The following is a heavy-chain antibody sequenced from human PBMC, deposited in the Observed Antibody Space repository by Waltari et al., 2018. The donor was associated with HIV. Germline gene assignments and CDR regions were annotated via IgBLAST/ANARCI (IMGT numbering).Heavy chain of an antibody. CDR3: ARRHTSEGILDY. Sequence: EVQLVESGGGLVQPGGSLRLSCVASGFTFSNYWMHWVRQGPGKGLGWGSRLDGEESRVVYAGSVKGRFTISRDNARNTLYLQKNRLRGEDTAVYYCARRHTSEGILDYWGQGTLVTVSS. V-gene: IGHV3-74*01. CDR1: GFTFSNYW. J-gene: IGHJ4*02. D-gene: IGHD6-19*01. CDR2: LDGEESRV.